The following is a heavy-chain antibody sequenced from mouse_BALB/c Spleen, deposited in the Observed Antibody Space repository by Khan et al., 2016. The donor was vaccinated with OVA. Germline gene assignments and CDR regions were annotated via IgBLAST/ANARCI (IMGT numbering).Heavy chain of an antibody. J-gene: IGHJ3*01. V-gene: IGHV1-4*01. D-gene: IGHD2-14*01. CDR1: GYTFTSYT. Sequence: QVQLQQSGAELARPGASVKMSCKASGYTFTSYTIHWIKKRPGKGLEWIGYINPSNGYTNYNQKFKDKATLTTDKSSTTAYLQLSSLTSEDSAVYNCVRNGAYHRNDGWFAYWGQGTLVTVSA. CDR2: INPSNGYT. CDR3: VRNGAYHRNDGWFAY.